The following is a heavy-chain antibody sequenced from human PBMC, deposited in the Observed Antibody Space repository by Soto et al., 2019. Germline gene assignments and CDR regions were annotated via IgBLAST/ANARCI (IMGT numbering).Heavy chain of an antibody. J-gene: IGHJ6*02. Sequence: ASVKVSCKASGYTFTTYAMHWVRQAPGQSLEWMGWINVGNGNTIHSQKFQARVTITRDTSASTAYMELSSLRSEDTAVYYCARFISGAYGMDVWDQGTTVTVSS. CDR3: ARFISGAYGMDV. V-gene: IGHV1-3*01. CDR1: GYTFTTYA. D-gene: IGHD5-12*01. CDR2: INVGNGNT.